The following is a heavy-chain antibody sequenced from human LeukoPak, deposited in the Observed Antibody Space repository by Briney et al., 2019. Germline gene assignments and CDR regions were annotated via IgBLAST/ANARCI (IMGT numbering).Heavy chain of an antibody. J-gene: IGHJ4*02. CDR1: GFTFSSYA. CDR3: AKTRPLDSSSWSHGDY. CDR2: IGSSGGST. Sequence: PGGSLRLSCAASGFTFSSYAMSWVRQAPGKGLEWVSAIGSSGGSTYYADSVKGQFTISRDNSKNTLYLQMNSLRAEDTAVYYCAKTRPLDSSSWSHGDYWGQGTLVTVSS. V-gene: IGHV3-23*01. D-gene: IGHD6-13*01.